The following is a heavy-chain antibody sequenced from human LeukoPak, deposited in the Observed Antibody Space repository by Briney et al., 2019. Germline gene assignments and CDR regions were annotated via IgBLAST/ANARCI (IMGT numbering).Heavy chain of an antibody. J-gene: IGHJ5*02. CDR1: GGTFSSYA. CDR2: IIPIFGTA. Sequence: SVKVSCKASGGTFSSYAISWVRQAPGQGLEWMGGIIPIFGTANYAQKFQGRVTITTDESTSTAYMELSSLRSEDTAVYYCATAGYCSSTSCYTRFDPWGQGTLVTVSS. V-gene: IGHV1-69*05. D-gene: IGHD2-2*02. CDR3: ATAGYCSSTSCYTRFDP.